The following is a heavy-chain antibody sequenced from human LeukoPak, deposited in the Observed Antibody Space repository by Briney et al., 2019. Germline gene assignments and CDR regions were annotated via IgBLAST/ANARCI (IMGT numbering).Heavy chain of an antibody. CDR2: INHSGST. V-gene: IGHV4-34*01. CDR1: GGSFSGYY. J-gene: IGHJ4*02. Sequence: SETLSLTCAVYGGSFSGYYWSWIRQPPGKGLEWIGEINHSGSTNYNPSLKSRVTISVDTSKNQFSLKLSSVTAADTAVYYCAREKLMVRGAFDYWGQGTLVTVSS. D-gene: IGHD3-10*01. CDR3: AREKLMVRGAFDY.